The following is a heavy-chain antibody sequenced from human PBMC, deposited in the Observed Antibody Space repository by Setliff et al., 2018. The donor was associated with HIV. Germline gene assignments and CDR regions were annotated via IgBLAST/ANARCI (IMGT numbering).Heavy chain of an antibody. V-gene: IGHV4-34*01. CDR3: AAFFVTPMTTQDF. CDR1: GGPSTDHY. D-gene: IGHD4-4*01. Sequence: PSEILSLTCAVYGGPSTDHYWNWIRQSPGMGLEWIAEIHHTGYINYNPSLRSRVSVSRDMSSNQFSLRLSSVTAADAAVYYCAAFFVTPMTTQDFWGQGTLVT. J-gene: IGHJ4*02. CDR2: IHHTGYI.